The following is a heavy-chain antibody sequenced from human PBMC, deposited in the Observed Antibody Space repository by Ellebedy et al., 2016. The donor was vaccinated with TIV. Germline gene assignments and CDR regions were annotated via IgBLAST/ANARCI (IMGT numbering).Heavy chain of an antibody. J-gene: IGHJ4*02. CDR2: INWNGGST. CDR1: GFTFDDYG. Sequence: GESLKISCAASGFTFDDYGMSWVRQAPGKGLEWVSGINWNGGSTGYADSVKGRFTISRDKAKNSLYLQMNSLRAEDTALYYCARWPDYRYTSSPDYWGQGTLVTVSS. V-gene: IGHV3-20*04. D-gene: IGHD6-13*01. CDR3: ARWPDYRYTSSPDY.